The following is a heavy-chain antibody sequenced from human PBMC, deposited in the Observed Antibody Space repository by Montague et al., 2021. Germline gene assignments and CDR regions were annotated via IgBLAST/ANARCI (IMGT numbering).Heavy chain of an antibody. D-gene: IGHD2-21*01. CDR3: VSVGE. V-gene: IGHV3-7*01. CDR1: GFTFSNSW. Sequence: SLSLSCPASGFTFSNSWMNWVRQAPGKGLEWVANINPDGSAKRHVDSVQGRFTISRDNAKNSLHLQMNSLRAEDTAVYYCVSVGEWGQGTLVTVSS. CDR2: INPDGSAK. J-gene: IGHJ4*02.